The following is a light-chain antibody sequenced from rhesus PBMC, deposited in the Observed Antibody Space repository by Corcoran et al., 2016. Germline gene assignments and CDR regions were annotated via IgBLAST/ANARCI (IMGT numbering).Light chain of an antibody. CDR3: QQDYSWPWT. V-gene: IGKV3-42*01. CDR2: GAP. Sequence: EIVMTQSPATLSLSPGERATLSCRASQSVSSSLAWYQQKPGQAPKLLIYGAPSRATGIPDRFSGSGSGTEFTPTISSLEPEDVGVYYCQQDYSWPWTFGQGTKVEIK. J-gene: IGKJ1*01. CDR1: QSVSSS.